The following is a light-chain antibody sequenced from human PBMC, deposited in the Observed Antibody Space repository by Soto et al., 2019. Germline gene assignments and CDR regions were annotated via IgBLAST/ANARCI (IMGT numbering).Light chain of an antibody. CDR1: TLAVTSGHS. CDR2: DTS. Sequence: QAVVSQAASLTVSHGGTFSLTCGSITLAVTSGHSTYWFQQKPGQAPRTLIYDTSNRHSWTPARFSGSLLGGRAALTPSAAQHEDEAEYYCFLSYSAEQVLGTGTKVTVL. CDR3: FLSYSAEQV. J-gene: IGLJ1*01. V-gene: IGLV7-46*01.